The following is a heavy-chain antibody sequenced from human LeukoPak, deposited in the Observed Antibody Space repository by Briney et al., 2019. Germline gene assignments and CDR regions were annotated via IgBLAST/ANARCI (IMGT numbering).Heavy chain of an antibody. V-gene: IGHV3-23*01. D-gene: IGHD3-10*01. CDR2: ISGSGGST. Sequence: SGVSLRLSCAASGFTFSSYAMGWVRQAPGKGLEWVSAISGSGGSTYYADSVRGRFTISRDTSKNALYLQMNRLRAEDTAVYYCAKGTYGTGIYYNSWGQGTLLTVSS. J-gene: IGHJ4*02. CDR1: GFTFSSYA. CDR3: AKGTYGTGIYYNS.